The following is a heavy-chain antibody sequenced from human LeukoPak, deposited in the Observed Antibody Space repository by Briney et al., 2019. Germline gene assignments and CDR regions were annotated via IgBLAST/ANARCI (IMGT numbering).Heavy chain of an antibody. J-gene: IGHJ4*02. CDR3: ARQEYFDWLSPFDY. D-gene: IGHD3-9*01. CDR1: GFTFSSYW. Sequence: GSLRLSCAASGFTFSSYWMSWVRQPPGKGLEWIGSTYYSGSTYYNPSLKSRVTISVDTSKNQFSLKLSSVTAADTAVYYCARQEYFDWLSPFDYWGQGTLVTVSS. CDR2: TYYSGST. V-gene: IGHV4-39*01.